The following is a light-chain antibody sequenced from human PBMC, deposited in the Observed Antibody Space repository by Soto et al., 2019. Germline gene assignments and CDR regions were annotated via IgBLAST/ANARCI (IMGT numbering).Light chain of an antibody. CDR2: GAS. V-gene: IGKV3-20*01. J-gene: IGKJ1*01. CDR1: QSVSSSY. Sequence: EIVLTQSPGTLSLSPGERATLSCRASQSVSSSYLAWYQQKPGQAPRLLIYGASSRATGIPDRFSGSGSGTDFTLTISVLEPEDVAVYYCQQYGSSPPWTFGQGTKVEIK. CDR3: QQYGSSPPWT.